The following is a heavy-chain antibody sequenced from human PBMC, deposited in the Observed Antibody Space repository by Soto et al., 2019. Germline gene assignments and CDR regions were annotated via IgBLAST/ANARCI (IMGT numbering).Heavy chain of an antibody. V-gene: IGHV3-33*01. D-gene: IGHD3-3*01. Sequence: QVQLVESGGGVVQPGRSLRLSCAASGFTFSSYGMHWVRQAPGKGLEWVAVIWYDGSNKYYADSVKGRFTISRDNYKNTLYLQMNSLRAEDTAVYYCARDTSGYYTGWFDPWGQGTLVTVSS. CDR1: GFTFSSYG. CDR3: ARDTSGYYTGWFDP. J-gene: IGHJ5*02. CDR2: IWYDGSNK.